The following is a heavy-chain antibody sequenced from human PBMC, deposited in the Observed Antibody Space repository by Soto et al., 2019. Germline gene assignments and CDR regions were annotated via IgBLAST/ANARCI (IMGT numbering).Heavy chain of an antibody. J-gene: IGHJ3*02. CDR1: GYTFTSYA. D-gene: IGHD6-13*01. CDR2: INTNTGNP. V-gene: IGHV7-4-1*02. CDR3: AREGYSSSWYGDAFDI. Sequence: ASVKVSCKASGYTFTSYAMNWVRQAPGQGLEWMGWINTNTGNPTYAQGFTGRFVFSLDTSVSTAYLQISSLKAEDTAVYYCAREGYSSSWYGDAFDIWGQGTMVTVSS.